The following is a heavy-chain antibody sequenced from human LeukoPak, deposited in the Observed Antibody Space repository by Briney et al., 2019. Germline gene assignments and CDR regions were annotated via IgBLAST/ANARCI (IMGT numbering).Heavy chain of an antibody. CDR1: GGTFSSYA. CDR2: IIPIFGTA. CDR3: ARIWTDCSSTSCYTPYLDY. D-gene: IGHD2-2*02. V-gene: IGHV1-69*01. J-gene: IGHJ4*02. Sequence: SVKVSCXASGGTFSSYAISWVRQAPGQGLEWMGGIIPIFGTANYAQKFQGRVTITADESTSTAYMELSSLRSEDTAVYYCARIWTDCSSTSCYTPYLDYWGQGTLVTVSS.